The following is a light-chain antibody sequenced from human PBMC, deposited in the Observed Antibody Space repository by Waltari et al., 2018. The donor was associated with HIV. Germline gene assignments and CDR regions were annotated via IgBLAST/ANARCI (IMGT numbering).Light chain of an antibody. CDR1: SSDVGGYDY. J-gene: IGLJ1*01. Sequence: QSALTQPRSVSGSPGQSVTISCAGSSSDVGGYDYVSCYQQLPGNAPKVIIYDVTKRPSGVPDRFSGSKSGNTAFLTISGLQAEDEADYYCCSYAASYIYVFGVGTKVTVL. CDR2: DVT. V-gene: IGLV2-11*01. CDR3: CSYAASYIYV.